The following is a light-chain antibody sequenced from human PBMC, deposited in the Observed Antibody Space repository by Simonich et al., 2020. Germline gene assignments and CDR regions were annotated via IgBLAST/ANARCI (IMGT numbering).Light chain of an antibody. V-gene: IGLV2-23*01. CDR1: SSDVGSYNL. J-gene: IGLJ2*01. CDR3: CSYAGSSTLV. CDR2: EGS. Sequence: QSALTQPASVSGSPGQSITISCTGTSSDVGSYNLVSWYQQHTGKAPKLMLYEGSKRPSGVSNRFSGSKSGNTASLTISGLQSEDEADYYCCSYAGSSTLVFGGGTKLTVL.